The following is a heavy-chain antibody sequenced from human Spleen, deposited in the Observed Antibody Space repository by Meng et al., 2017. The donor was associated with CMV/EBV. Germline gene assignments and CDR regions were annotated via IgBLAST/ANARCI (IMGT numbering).Heavy chain of an antibody. CDR3: ARLRGWQVGMDV. J-gene: IGHJ6*02. CDR1: GGSISSYY. D-gene: IGHD6-19*01. Sequence: SETLSLTCTVSGGSISSYYWGWIRQPPGKGLEWIGSIYYSGSTYYKPSLKSRVTISVDTSKNQFSLKLSSVTAADTSVYYCARLRGWQVGMDVWGQGTTVTVSS. V-gene: IGHV4-39*01. CDR2: IYYSGST.